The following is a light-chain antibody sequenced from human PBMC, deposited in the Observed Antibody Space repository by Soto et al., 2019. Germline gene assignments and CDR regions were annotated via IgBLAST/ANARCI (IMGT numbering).Light chain of an antibody. CDR2: DAA. J-gene: IGKJ5*01. CDR1: QDMGNF. CDR3: QQHDRLPRT. Sequence: AHSRSSLRRVVQECISRTSQASQDMGNFLTWYQQKPGRAPVLLIYDAANLATGVPPRFGGSGSGRDSTLTSSRLKPEDTASYYWQQHDRLPRTCGQGTRLEIK. V-gene: IGKV1-33*01.